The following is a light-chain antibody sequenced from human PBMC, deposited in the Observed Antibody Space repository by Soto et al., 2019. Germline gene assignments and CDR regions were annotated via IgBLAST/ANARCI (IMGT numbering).Light chain of an antibody. Sequence: QSVLTQPASVSWSPGQSITISCTGTSSDVGSYNYVSWYQQHPGKAPKLMIYDVSNRPSGVSNRFSGSKSGNTASLTISGLQAEDEADYYCNSYTGSSTPYVFGTGTKLTVL. CDR2: DVS. CDR3: NSYTGSSTPYV. CDR1: SSDVGSYNY. J-gene: IGLJ1*01. V-gene: IGLV2-14*03.